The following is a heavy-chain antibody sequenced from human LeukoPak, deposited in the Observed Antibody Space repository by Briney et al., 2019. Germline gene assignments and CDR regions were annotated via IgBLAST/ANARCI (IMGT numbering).Heavy chain of an antibody. V-gene: IGHV4-39*01. J-gene: IGHJ4*02. Sequence: SETLSLTCTVSGASITSSSYYWGWIRRPPGKGLEWIGSMYYSGNTYYNPSLKSRVTIFVDTSKNQFSVKLSSVTAADTAVYYCARHSPSWGLRNLDYWGQGILVTVSS. CDR2: MYYSGNT. CDR3: ARHSPSWGLRNLDY. D-gene: IGHD1-26*01. CDR1: GASITSSSYY.